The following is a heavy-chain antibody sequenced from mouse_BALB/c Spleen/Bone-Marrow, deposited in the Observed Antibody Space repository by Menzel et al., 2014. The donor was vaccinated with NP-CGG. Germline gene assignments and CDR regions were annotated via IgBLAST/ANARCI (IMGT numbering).Heavy chain of an antibody. CDR3: ARSLYDGYFSWFAY. D-gene: IGHD2-3*01. CDR2: IDPANGNT. Sequence: EVKLMESGAELVKPGASVKLSCTASGFNIKDTYMHWVKQRPGQGLEWIGRIDPANGNTKYDPKFQGKATITADTSSNTAYLQLSSLTSEDTAVYYCARSLYDGYFSWFAYWGQGTLVTVSA. CDR1: GFNIKDTY. J-gene: IGHJ3*01. V-gene: IGHV14-3*02.